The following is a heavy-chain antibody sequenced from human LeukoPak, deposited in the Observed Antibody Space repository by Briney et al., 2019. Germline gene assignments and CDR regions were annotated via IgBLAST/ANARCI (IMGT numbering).Heavy chain of an antibody. CDR3: ARATIAAAGRSDY. D-gene: IGHD6-13*01. CDR1: GGSFSGYY. J-gene: IGHJ4*02. CDR2: INHSGGT. V-gene: IGHV4-34*01. Sequence: PSETLSLTCAVYGGSFSGYYWSWIRQPPGKGLEWIGEINHSGGTNYNPSLKSRVTISVDTSKNQFSLKLSSVTAADTAVYYCARATIAAAGRSDYWGQGTLVTVSS.